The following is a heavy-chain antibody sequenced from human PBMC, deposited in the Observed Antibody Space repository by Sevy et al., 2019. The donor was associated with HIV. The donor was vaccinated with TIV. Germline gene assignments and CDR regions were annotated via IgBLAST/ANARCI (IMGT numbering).Heavy chain of an antibody. CDR3: ARGNRGSNRWLQLGY. V-gene: IGHV4-39*01. CDR2: IYYSGST. CDR1: GGSISSSSYY. D-gene: IGHD1-1*01. Sequence: SETLSLTCTVSGGSISSSSYYWGWIRQPPGKGLEWIGSIYYSGSTYYHPSLKSRVTISVDTSKNQFSLKLSAVTAADTAVYYCARGNRGSNRWLQLGYWGQGTLVTVSS. J-gene: IGHJ4*02.